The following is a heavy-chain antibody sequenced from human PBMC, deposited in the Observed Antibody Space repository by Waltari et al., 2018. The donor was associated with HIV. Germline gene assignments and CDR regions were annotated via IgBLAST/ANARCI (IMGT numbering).Heavy chain of an antibody. CDR1: GFTFSSYS. CDR2: ISSSSSYI. CDR3: ARDGPRGSYYIDY. D-gene: IGHD1-26*01. Sequence: EVQLVESGGGLVKPGGSLRLSCAASGFTFSSYSMNWVRQAPGKGLGWVSSISSSSSYIYYADSVKGRFTISRDNAKNSLYLQMNSLRAEDTAVYYCARDGPRGSYYIDYWGQGTLVTVSS. V-gene: IGHV3-21*01. J-gene: IGHJ4*02.